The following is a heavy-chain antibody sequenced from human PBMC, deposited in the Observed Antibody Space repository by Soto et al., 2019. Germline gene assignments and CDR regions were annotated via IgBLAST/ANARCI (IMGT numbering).Heavy chain of an antibody. Sequence: PSETLSLTCTVSGASISPYYWTWIRQPPGRGLEWIGYIFSSGNTNYNPSLKSRVTISVDTSKYQFSLKLSSVTAADTAVYYWARKYDEGPARYTGMGVWGQGTTVTVSS. D-gene: IGHD3-16*02. J-gene: IGHJ6*02. V-gene: IGHV4-59*01. CDR1: GASISPYY. CDR3: ARKYDEGPARYTGMGV. CDR2: IFSSGNT.